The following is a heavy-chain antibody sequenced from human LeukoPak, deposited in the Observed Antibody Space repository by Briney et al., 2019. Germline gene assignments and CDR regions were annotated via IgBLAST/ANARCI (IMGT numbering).Heavy chain of an antibody. CDR3: TRDFDNPENSCPSTSCIDV. CDR2: ISTSSVNT. CDR1: GYNFVNFG. J-gene: IGHJ6*02. Sequence: ASVKVSCKASGYNFVNFGISWVRQAPGQGLEWMGWISTSSVNTNYAQKFQGRLTMTTDTSTSTAYMELRGLRSDDTAVYYCTRDFDNPENSCPSTSCIDVWGQGTTVTVS. D-gene: IGHD2-2*01. V-gene: IGHV1-18*01.